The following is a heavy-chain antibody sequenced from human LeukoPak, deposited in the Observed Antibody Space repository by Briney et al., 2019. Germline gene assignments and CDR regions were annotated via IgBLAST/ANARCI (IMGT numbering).Heavy chain of an antibody. CDR1: GFTFSNAW. J-gene: IGHJ3*01. Sequence: GGSLRPSCAASGFTFSNAWMSWVRQAPGKGLEWVGRIKSKTDGGTTDYAAPVKGRFTISRDDSKNTLYLQMNSLKTEDTAVYYCTTVGLYDILTGHYHDSFDRWGQGTMVTVSS. D-gene: IGHD3-9*01. CDR2: IKSKTDGGTT. CDR3: TTVGLYDILTGHYHDSFDR. V-gene: IGHV3-15*01.